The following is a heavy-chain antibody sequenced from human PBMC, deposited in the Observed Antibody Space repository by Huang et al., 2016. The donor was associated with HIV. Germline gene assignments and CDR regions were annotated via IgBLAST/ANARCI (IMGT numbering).Heavy chain of an antibody. CDR1: GYSFSIYW. CDR3: AKGRRAFDV. J-gene: IGHJ3*01. Sequence: EVQLVQSGAEVKKPGESLKISCTGSGYSFSIYWIAWVRQMPGKGLEWMGIIYPFESKGTYIPSFEGHVSISVDKSINTVYLHWSSLKASDTAIYYCAKGRRAFDVWGQGTWVTVSS. V-gene: IGHV5-51*03. CDR2: IYPFESKG.